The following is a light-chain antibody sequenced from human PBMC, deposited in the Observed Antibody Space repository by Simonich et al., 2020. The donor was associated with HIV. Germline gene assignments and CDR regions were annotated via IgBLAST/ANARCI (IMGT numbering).Light chain of an antibody. CDR2: WAS. Sequence: DIVMTQSPDSLAVSLGERATINCKSSRNILYNSNNKNYLAWYQQKPGQPPNLLIYWASPRESGVPDRFSASGSGTDFTLTISSLQAEDVAVYYCQQYYDTPITFGQGTRLEIK. J-gene: IGKJ5*01. CDR3: QQYYDTPIT. CDR1: RNILYNSNNKNY. V-gene: IGKV4-1*01.